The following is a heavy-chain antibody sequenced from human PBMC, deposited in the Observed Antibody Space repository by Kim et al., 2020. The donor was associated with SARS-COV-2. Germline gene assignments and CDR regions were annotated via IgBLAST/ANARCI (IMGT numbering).Heavy chain of an antibody. CDR2: INGKNGNT. Sequence: ASVKVSCKSSGYTFTTYGISWVRQAPGQGPEWMGWINGKNGNTKSAQKFQGRVTMTTDTSTSAAYMELWSLTSDDTAVYYCARDYCSSTSCDPGGYYYYGMDVWGQGTMVTVS. CDR1: GYTFTTYG. J-gene: IGHJ6*02. V-gene: IGHV1-18*01. D-gene: IGHD2-2*01. CDR3: ARDYCSSTSCDPGGYYYYGMDV.